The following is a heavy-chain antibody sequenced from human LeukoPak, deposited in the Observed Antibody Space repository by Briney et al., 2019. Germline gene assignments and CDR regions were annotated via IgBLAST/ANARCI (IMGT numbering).Heavy chain of an antibody. D-gene: IGHD3-9*01. CDR2: IYYSGST. V-gene: IGHV4-39*01. CDR1: GGSISSSSYY. CDR3: ARRTYYDILWFDP. Sequence: SETLSLTCTVSGGSISSSSYYWGWIRQPPGKGLEWIGSIYYSGSTYYNPSLKSRVTISVDTSKNQFSLKLSSVTAADTAMYYCARRTYYDILWFDPWGQGTLVTVSS. J-gene: IGHJ5*02.